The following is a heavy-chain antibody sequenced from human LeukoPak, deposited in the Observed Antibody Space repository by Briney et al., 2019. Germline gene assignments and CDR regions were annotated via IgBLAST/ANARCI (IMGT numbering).Heavy chain of an antibody. D-gene: IGHD6-13*01. CDR2: IHYSGST. CDR1: GGSISSSSYY. CDR3: AGLGSWYGSGIDY. V-gene: IGHV4-39*01. J-gene: IGHJ4*02. Sequence: PSETLSLTCTVSGGSISSSSYYWGWIRQPPGKGLEWIGSIHYSGSTYYNPSLKSRVTISVDTSKNQFSLKLSSVTAADTAVYYCAGLGSWYGSGIDYWGQGTLVTVSS.